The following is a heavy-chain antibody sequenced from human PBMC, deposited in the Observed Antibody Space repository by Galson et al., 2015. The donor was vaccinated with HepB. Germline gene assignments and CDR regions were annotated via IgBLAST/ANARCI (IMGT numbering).Heavy chain of an antibody. D-gene: IGHD2-2*01. J-gene: IGHJ5*02. Sequence: SLRLSCAASGFTFSSYWMSWVRQAPGKGLEWVANIKQDGSEKYYVDSVKGRFTISRDNAKNSLYLQMNSLRAEDTAVYYCARGRDRSSTSCYFGDCPFDPWGQGTLVTVSS. CDR3: ARGRDRSSTSCYFGDCPFDP. V-gene: IGHV3-7*03. CDR1: GFTFSSYW. CDR2: IKQDGSEK.